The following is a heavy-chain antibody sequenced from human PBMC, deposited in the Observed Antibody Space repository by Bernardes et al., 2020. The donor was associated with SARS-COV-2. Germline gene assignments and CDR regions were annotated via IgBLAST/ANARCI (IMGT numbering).Heavy chain of an antibody. J-gene: IGHJ4*02. CDR2: IGSDGST. D-gene: IGHD1-20*01. CDR1: AFPFSSYA. CDR3: SRDLNFNFFDY. Sequence: GSLRLSCAASAFPFSSYAMAWVRQAPGKGLEWISGIGSDGSTHYADSVKGRFTISRDNSKNTLYLQMNSLRAEDTAVYYCSRDLNFNFFDYWGQGSLVTVSS. V-gene: IGHV3-23*01.